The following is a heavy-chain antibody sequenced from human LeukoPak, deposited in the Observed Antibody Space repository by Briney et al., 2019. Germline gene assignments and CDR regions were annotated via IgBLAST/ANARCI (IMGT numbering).Heavy chain of an antibody. CDR3: ARDQRYYDFWSGYPHDAFDI. D-gene: IGHD3-3*01. CDR1: GYTFTGYY. V-gene: IGHV1-2*02. Sequence: GASVKVSCKASGYTFTGYYMHWVRQAPGQGLEWMGWINPNSGGTNYAQKFQGRVTMTRDTSISTAYMELSRLRSDDTAVYYCARDQRYYDFWSGYPHDAFDIWGQGTMVTVSS. CDR2: INPNSGGT. J-gene: IGHJ3*02.